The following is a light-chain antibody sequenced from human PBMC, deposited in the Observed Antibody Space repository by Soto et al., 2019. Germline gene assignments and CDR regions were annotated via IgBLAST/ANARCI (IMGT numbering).Light chain of an antibody. CDR3: QSYDSSPV. CDR1: SSNIGACLD. CDR2: RNT. J-gene: IGLJ1*01. V-gene: IGLV1-40*01. Sequence: QSVLTQPPSVSGAPGQRVTISCTGSSSNIGACLDVFWYQQLPGTAPKLLIYRNTNRPSGVPDRFSGSKSGSSASLAIPGLQDEDEADYYCQSYDSSPVFGTGTKLTVL.